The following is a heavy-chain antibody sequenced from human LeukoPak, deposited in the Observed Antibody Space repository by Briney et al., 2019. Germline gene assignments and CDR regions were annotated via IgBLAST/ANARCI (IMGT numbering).Heavy chain of an antibody. D-gene: IGHD4-17*01. CDR2: IYTSGST. Sequence: SETLSLTCTVSGGSISSYYWSWIRQPAGKGLEWIGRIYTSGSTNYNPSLKSRVTMSVDTSKNQFSLKLSSVAAADTAVYYCARLMATVTTGWFDPWGQGTLVTVSS. CDR1: GGSISSYY. V-gene: IGHV4-4*07. J-gene: IGHJ5*02. CDR3: ARLMATVTTGWFDP.